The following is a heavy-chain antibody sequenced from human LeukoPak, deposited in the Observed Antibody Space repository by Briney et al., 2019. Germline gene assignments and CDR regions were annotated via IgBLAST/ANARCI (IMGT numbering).Heavy chain of an antibody. CDR3: ANTPITGTTYFDY. CDR1: GGSISSSSYY. J-gene: IGHJ4*02. V-gene: IGHV4-39*01. CDR2: IYYSGST. D-gene: IGHD1-7*01. Sequence: SETLSLTCTVSGGSISSSSYYSGGSPPPPGNRLWWIGSIYYSGSTYYNPSLKSRVTISVDTSKNQFSLKLSSVTAADTAVYYCANTPITGTTYFDYWGQGTLVTVSS.